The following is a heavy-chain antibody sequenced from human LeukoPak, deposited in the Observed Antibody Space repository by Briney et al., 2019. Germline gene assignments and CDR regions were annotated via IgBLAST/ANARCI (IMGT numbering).Heavy chain of an antibody. Sequence: PGGSLRLSCAASGFTFSSYAMHWVRQAPGKGLEWVAVISYDGSNKYYADSVKGRFTISRDNSKNTLYLQMNSLRAEDTAVYYCAKDFHGGYFDYWGQGTLVTVSS. CDR2: ISYDGSNK. CDR3: AKDFHGGYFDY. D-gene: IGHD4-23*01. J-gene: IGHJ4*02. CDR1: GFTFSSYA. V-gene: IGHV3-30-3*01.